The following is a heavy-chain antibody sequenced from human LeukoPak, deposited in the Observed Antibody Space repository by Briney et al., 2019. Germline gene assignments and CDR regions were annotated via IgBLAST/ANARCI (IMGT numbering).Heavy chain of an antibody. CDR1: GYKFIDDY. CDR3: APTSEAYTCNYKV. D-gene: IGHD1-7*01. J-gene: IGHJ4*02. Sequence: GASVKVSCKTSGYKFIDDYIHWVRQAPGRGLVAMGWINPDSGFTNYAQNFEGRVTMTRDTSISTAYLEVRTLRSDDTAVYYCAPTSEAYTCNYKVWGQGTLVIVSS. V-gene: IGHV1-2*02. CDR2: INPDSGFT.